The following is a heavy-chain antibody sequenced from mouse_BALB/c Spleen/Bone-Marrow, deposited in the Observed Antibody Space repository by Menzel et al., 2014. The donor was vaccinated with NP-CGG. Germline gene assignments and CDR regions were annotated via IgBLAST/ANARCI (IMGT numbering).Heavy chain of an antibody. Sequence: EVQLQQSGAELVKPGASVKLSCTASGFNIKDTYMHWVKQRPEQGLEWIGRIDPANGNTKYDPKFQGKATITADTSSNTASLQLSSLTSEDTAVYYCASDFYGRNFDFWGPGTPVTVSS. CDR1: GFNIKDTY. V-gene: IGHV14-3*02. J-gene: IGHJ1*01. D-gene: IGHD1-1*01. CDR2: IDPANGNT. CDR3: ASDFYGRNFDF.